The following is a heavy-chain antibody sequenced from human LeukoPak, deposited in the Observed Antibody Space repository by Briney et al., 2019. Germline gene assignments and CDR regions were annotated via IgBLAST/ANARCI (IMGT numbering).Heavy chain of an antibody. CDR1: GYTFTSYG. CDR2: ISAYNGNT. J-gene: IGHJ3*02. Sequence: ASVKVSCKASGYTFTSYGISWVRQAPGQGLEWMGWISAYNGNTNYAQMLQGRVTMTTDTSTSTAYMELRSLRSDDTAVYYCARVLGSGWYDGTLDAFDIWGQGTMVTVSS. CDR3: ARVLGSGWYDGTLDAFDI. V-gene: IGHV1-18*01. D-gene: IGHD6-19*01.